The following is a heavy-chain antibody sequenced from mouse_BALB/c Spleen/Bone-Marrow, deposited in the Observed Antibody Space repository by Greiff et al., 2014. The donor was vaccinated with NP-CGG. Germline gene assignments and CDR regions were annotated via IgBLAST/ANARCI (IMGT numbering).Heavy chain of an antibody. V-gene: IGHV5-6-3*01. Sequence: EVQVVESGGGLVQPGGSLKLSCVASGFTFSSYGMSWVRQTPDKRLELVATINNNGGSTYYPDSVKGQFTISRDNAKNTLYLQMSGLKSEDTAMYYCARVYGWYFDVWGAGTTVTVSS. D-gene: IGHD1-1*01. CDR2: INNNGGST. CDR3: ARVYGWYFDV. J-gene: IGHJ1*01. CDR1: GFTFSSYG.